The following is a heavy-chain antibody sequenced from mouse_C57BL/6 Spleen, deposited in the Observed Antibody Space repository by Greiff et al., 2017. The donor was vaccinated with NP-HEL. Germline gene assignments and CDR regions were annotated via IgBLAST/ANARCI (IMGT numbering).Heavy chain of an antibody. CDR2: ISSGSSTI. Sequence: DVKLVESGGGLVKPGGSLKLSCAASGFTFSDYGMHWVRQAPEKGLEWVAYISSGSSTIDYADTVKGRFTISRDNAKNTLFLQMTSLRSEDTAMYYCARRNWAYYFDYWGQGTTLTVSS. V-gene: IGHV5-17*01. D-gene: IGHD4-1*01. J-gene: IGHJ2*01. CDR1: GFTFSDYG. CDR3: ARRNWAYYFDY.